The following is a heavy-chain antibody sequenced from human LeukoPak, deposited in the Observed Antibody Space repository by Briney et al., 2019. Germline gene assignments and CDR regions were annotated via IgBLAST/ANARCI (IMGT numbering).Heavy chain of an antibody. D-gene: IGHD3-22*01. CDR1: GGSINSYY. J-gene: IGHJ4*02. CDR2: IYSSGST. V-gene: IGHV4-4*07. CDR3: ARVTMIGEFDY. Sequence: PSETLSLTCTVSGGSINSYYWSWIRQPAGKGLEWIGRIYSSGSTNYNPSLKSRVSMSVDTSKNQFSLKLTSVTAADTAVYYCARVTMIGEFDYWGQGTLVTVSS.